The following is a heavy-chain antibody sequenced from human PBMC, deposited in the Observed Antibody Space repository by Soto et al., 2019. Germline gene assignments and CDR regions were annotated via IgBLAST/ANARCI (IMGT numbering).Heavy chain of an antibody. CDR2: ISYDGSNK. CDR3: ARDPLWGTAMVLWYFDL. CDR1: GFTFSSYA. J-gene: IGHJ2*01. D-gene: IGHD5-18*01. V-gene: IGHV3-30-3*01. Sequence: QVQLVESGGGVVQPGRSLRLSCAASGFTFSSYAMHWVRQAPGKGLDWVAVISYDGSNKYYADSVKGRFTISRDNSKNTLYLQMNSLRAEDTAVYYCARDPLWGTAMVLWYFDLWGRGTLVTVSS.